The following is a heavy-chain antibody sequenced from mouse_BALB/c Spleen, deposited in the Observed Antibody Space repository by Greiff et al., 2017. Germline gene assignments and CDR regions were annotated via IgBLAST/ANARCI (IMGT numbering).Heavy chain of an antibody. J-gene: IGHJ3*01. CDR1: GFSLTSYG. V-gene: IGHV2-2*02. D-gene: IGHD2-2*01. Sequence: VKLQESGPGLVQPSQSLSITCTVSGFSLTSYGVHWVRQSPGKGLEWLGVIWSGGSTDYNAAFISRLSIGKDNSKSQVFFKMNSLQANDTAIYYCARNNGYDWFAYWGQGTLVTVSA. CDR3: ARNNGYDWFAY. CDR2: IWSGGST.